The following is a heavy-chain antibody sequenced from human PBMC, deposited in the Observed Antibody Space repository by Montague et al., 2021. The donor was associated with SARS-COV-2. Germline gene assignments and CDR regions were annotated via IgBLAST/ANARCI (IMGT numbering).Heavy chain of an antibody. V-gene: IGHV4-59*12. CDR1: GGSISSYY. Sequence: SETLSLTCTVSGGSISSYYWSWIRQPPGKGLGWIGYIYYSGSTNYNPSLKSRVTISVDTSKNQFSLKLSSVTAADTAVYYCARDIAVAGLFDYWGQGTLVTVSS. CDR3: ARDIAVAGLFDY. D-gene: IGHD6-19*01. J-gene: IGHJ4*02. CDR2: IYYSGST.